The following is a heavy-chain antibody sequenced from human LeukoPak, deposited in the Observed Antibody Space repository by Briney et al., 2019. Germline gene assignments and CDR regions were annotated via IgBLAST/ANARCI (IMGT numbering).Heavy chain of an antibody. CDR2: INPSGGST. V-gene: IGHV1-46*01. CDR1: GYTFTSYY. D-gene: IGHD6-13*01. J-gene: IGHJ4*02. CDR3: AREVRQLKNVDY. Sequence: ASVKVSCKASGYTFTSYYMHWVRQAPGQGLEWMGIINPSGGSTSYAQKFQGRVTTTRDTSISTAYMELSRLRSDDTAVYYCAREVRQLKNVDYWGQGTLVTVSS.